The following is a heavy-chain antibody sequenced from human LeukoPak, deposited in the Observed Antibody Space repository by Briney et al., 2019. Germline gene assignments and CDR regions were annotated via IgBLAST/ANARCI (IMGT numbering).Heavy chain of an antibody. J-gene: IGHJ4*02. Sequence: SETLSLTCTVSGGSISSYYWSWIRQPPGEGLEWIGYIYYSGSTNYNPSLKSRVTISVDTSKNQFSLKLSSVTAADTAVYYCARVSKMATITPLFDYWGQGTLVTVSS. CDR2: IYYSGST. D-gene: IGHD5-24*01. CDR3: ARVSKMATITPLFDY. CDR1: GGSISSYY. V-gene: IGHV4-59*01.